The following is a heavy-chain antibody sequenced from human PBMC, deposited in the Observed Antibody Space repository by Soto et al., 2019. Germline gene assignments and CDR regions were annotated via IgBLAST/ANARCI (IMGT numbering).Heavy chain of an antibody. CDR2: IIPIFGTA. D-gene: IGHD2-2*01. J-gene: IGHJ6*02. CDR3: ARGYAVQDTNYYYYYGMDV. Sequence: ASVKVSCKASGGTFSSYAISWVRQAPGQGLEWMGGIIPIFGTANYAQKFQGRVTITADESTSTAYMELSSLRSEDTAVYYCARGYAVQDTNYYYYYGMDVWGQGTTVTVSS. CDR1: GGTFSSYA. V-gene: IGHV1-69*13.